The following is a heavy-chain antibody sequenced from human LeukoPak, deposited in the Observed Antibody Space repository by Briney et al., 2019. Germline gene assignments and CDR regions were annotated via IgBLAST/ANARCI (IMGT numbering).Heavy chain of an antibody. CDR3: QVAAAGIFDY. D-gene: IGHD6-13*01. V-gene: IGHV3-33*01. Sequence: GRSLRLSCAASGFTFSSYGMHWVRQAPGKGLEWVAVIWYDGSNKYYADSVKGRFTISRDNSKNTLYLQMNSLRAEDTAVCYCQVAAAGIFDYWGQGTLVTVSS. J-gene: IGHJ4*02. CDR2: IWYDGSNK. CDR1: GFTFSSYG.